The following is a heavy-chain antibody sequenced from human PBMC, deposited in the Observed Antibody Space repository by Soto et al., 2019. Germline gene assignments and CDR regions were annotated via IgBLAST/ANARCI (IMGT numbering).Heavy chain of an antibody. V-gene: IGHV1-8*01. CDR1: GYTFTNYD. D-gene: IGHD3-16*01. CDR2: MNPNSGNT. CDR3: AREAYYYDF. J-gene: IGHJ4*02. Sequence: QVHLVQSGAEVRKPGASVKVSCKTSGYTFTNYDVNWVRQATGQGLEWMGWMNPNSGNTGYAQKFQGRVTMTRNTSTSTAYMELSSLRSEDTAVYYCAREAYYYDFWGQETLVTVSS.